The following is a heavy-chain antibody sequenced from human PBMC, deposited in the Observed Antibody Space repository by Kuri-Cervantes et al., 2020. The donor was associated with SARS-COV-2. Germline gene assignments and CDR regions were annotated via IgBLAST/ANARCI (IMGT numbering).Heavy chain of an antibody. Sequence: GESLKISCAASGFTFSDYYMSWIRQAPGKGLEWVSYISSSGSTIYYADSVKGRFTISRDNAKNSLYLQMNSLRAEDTAVYYCARDLTLGYTEAYYYYMDVWGKGTTVTVSS. D-gene: IGHD3-16*02. CDR3: ARDLTLGYTEAYYYYMDV. CDR1: GFTFSDYY. CDR2: ISSSGSTI. V-gene: IGHV3-11*04. J-gene: IGHJ6*03.